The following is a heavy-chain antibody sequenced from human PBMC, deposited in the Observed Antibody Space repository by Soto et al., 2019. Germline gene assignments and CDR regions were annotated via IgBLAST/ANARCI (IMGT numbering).Heavy chain of an antibody. V-gene: IGHV4-30-2*01. CDR2: IYHSGST. D-gene: IGHD2-2*01. J-gene: IGHJ5*02. CDR1: GGSISSGGYS. CDR3: ARGGGYCSSTSCYFWFDP. Sequence: SETLSLTCAVSGGSISSGGYSWSWIRQPPGKGLEWIGYIYHSGSTYYNPSLKSRVTISVDRSKNQFSLKLSSVTAADTAVYYCARGGGYCSSTSCYFWFDPWGQGTLVTVSS.